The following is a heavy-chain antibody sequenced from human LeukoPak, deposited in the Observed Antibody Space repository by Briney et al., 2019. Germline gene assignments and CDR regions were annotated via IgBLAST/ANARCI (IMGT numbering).Heavy chain of an antibody. CDR3: ARVRLDSSGYSDDAFDI. CDR2: ISAYNGNT. J-gene: IGHJ3*02. CDR1: GYTFTNYG. Sequence: ASVKVSCKASGYTFTNYGISWVRQAPGQGLEWMGWISAYNGNTNYAQKLQGRVTMTTDTSTSTAYMELRSLRSDDTAVYYCARVRLDSSGYSDDAFDIWGQGAMVTVSS. D-gene: IGHD3-22*01. V-gene: IGHV1-18*01.